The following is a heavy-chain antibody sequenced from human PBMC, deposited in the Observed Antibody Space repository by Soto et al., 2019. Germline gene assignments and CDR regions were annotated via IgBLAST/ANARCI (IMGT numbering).Heavy chain of an antibody. V-gene: IGHV3-30-3*01. CDR1: GFTFSSYA. CDR2: ISYDGSNK. Sequence: QVQLVESGGGVVQPGRSLRLSCAASGFTFSSYAMHWVRQAPGKGLEWVAVISYDGSNKYYADSVKGRFTISRDNSKNTLYLQMNSLRAEDTAVYYCARDYDGFGDSNYYYYYGMDVW. D-gene: IGHD3-10*01. CDR3: ARDYDGFGDSNYYYYYGMDV. J-gene: IGHJ6*01.